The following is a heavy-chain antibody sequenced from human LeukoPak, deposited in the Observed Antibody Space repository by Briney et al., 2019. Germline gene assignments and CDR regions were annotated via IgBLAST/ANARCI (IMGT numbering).Heavy chain of an antibody. CDR1: GGSISSGDYY. CDR3: ARDPGDLDYGDYYYYYGMDV. CDR2: IYYSGST. J-gene: IGHJ6*02. Sequence: SQTLSLTCTVSGGSISSGDYYWSWIRQPPGKGLEWIGYIYYSGSTYYNPSLKSRVTISVDTSKNQFPLKLSSVTAADTAVYYCARDPGDLDYGDYYYYYGMDVWGQGTTVTVSS. V-gene: IGHV4-30-4*01. D-gene: IGHD4-17*01.